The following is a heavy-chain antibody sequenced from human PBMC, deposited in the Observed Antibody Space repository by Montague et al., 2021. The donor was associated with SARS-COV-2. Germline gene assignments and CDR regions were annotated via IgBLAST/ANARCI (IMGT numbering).Heavy chain of an antibody. Sequence: SETLSLTCTVSGGSISSSSYYWGWIRQPPGKGLEWIGSIYYSGSTYYNPSLKSRVTISVDTSKNQLSLKLSSVTAADTAVYYCAREGGWLSRGSYYFDYWGQGTLVTVSS. CDR3: AREGGWLSRGSYYFDY. CDR2: IYYSGST. D-gene: IGHD3-22*01. J-gene: IGHJ4*02. V-gene: IGHV4-39*07. CDR1: GGSISSSSYY.